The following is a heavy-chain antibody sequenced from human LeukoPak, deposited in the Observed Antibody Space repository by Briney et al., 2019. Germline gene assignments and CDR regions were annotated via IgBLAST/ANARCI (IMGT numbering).Heavy chain of an antibody. Sequence: GGSLRLSCAASGYTFSSHGITWVRQAPGKGLEWVSTINGPGDNPYYAETVKGRFTISRDNSKNTVYLQMNSLKAEDTAIYYCAKVTVCFGCYFDYWGQGALVTVSS. CDR2: INGPGDNP. V-gene: IGHV3-23*01. CDR1: GYTFSSHG. D-gene: IGHD3-10*02. J-gene: IGHJ4*02. CDR3: AKVTVCFGCYFDY.